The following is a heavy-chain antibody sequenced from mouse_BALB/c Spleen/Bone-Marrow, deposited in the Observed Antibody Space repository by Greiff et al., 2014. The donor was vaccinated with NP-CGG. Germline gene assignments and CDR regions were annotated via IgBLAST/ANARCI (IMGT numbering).Heavy chain of an antibody. CDR1: GFNIKDTF. CDR2: IDPANGIT. CDR3: ASSGNYEGGAMDY. D-gene: IGHD2-1*01. Sequence: EVHLVESGAELVKPAASVKLSGTASGFNIKDTFMHWMKQRPEQGLEWNGRIDPANGITKYDPKFQGKATITTDTSSNTAYLQLSSLTSEDTAVYYCASSGNYEGGAMDYWGQGTSVTVSS. V-gene: IGHV14-3*02. J-gene: IGHJ4*01.